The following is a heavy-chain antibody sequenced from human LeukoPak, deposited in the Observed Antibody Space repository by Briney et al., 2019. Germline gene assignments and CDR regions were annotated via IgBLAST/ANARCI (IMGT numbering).Heavy chain of an antibody. CDR1: GFTFHNYA. J-gene: IGHJ4*02. CDR3: ARDYADYVGYFFFDY. Sequence: GGSLRLSCAASGFTFHNYAMNWVLQAPGKGLEWVSSISGGGETTYYADSAKGRFTISRDNSQNTLYLQMNSLRAEDTAVYYCARDYADYVGYFFFDYWGQGTLVTVSS. CDR2: ISGGGETT. D-gene: IGHD4-17*01. V-gene: IGHV3-23*01.